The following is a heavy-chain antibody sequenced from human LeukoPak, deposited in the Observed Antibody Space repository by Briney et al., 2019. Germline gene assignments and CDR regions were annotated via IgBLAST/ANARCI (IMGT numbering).Heavy chain of an antibody. CDR2: ISDSGAM. J-gene: IGHJ4*02. D-gene: IGHD5-12*01. Sequence: GGSLRLSCAASGFTFSTYSMKWVRQAPGKGLEWVSYISDSGAMYYADSVKGRFTISRENAQNSLFLQMNSLRAEDTAVYYCARDGGYRGYDADCWGQGTLVTVSS. CDR1: GFTFSTYS. V-gene: IGHV3-48*01. CDR3: ARDGGYRGYDADC.